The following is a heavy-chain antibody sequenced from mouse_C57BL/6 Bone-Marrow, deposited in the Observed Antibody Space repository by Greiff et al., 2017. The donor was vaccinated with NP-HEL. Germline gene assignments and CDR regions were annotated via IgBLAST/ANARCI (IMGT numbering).Heavy chain of an antibody. Sequence: EVKVVESGGGLVQPGGSLKLSCAASGFTFSDYYMYWVRQTPEKRLEWVAYISNGGGSTYYPDTVKGRFTISRDNAKNTLYLQMSRLKSEDTAMYYCARQYYGSSSPYAMDDWGQGTSVTVSS. V-gene: IGHV5-12*01. CDR1: GFTFSDYY. D-gene: IGHD1-1*01. J-gene: IGHJ4*01. CDR2: ISNGGGST. CDR3: ARQYYGSSSPYAMDD.